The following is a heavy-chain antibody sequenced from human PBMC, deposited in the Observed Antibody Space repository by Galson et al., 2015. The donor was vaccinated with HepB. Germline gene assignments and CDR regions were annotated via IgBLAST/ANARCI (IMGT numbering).Heavy chain of an antibody. V-gene: IGHV3-30*04. D-gene: IGHD3-10*01. J-gene: IGHJ6*02. CDR3: ARSSPLITMVRGVISYYGMDV. CDR1: GFTFSSYA. CDR2: ISYDGSNK. Sequence: SLRLSCAASGFTFSSYAMHWVRQAPGKGLEWVAVISYDGSNKYYADSVKGRFTISRDNSKNTLYLRMNSLRAEDTAVYYCARSSPLITMVRGVISYYGMDVWGQGTTVTVSS.